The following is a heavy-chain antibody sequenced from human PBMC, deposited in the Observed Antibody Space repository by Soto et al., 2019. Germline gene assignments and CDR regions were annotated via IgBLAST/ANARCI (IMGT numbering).Heavy chain of an antibody. D-gene: IGHD2-21*02. V-gene: IGHV3-23*02. CDR1: GFTFSAYA. CDR3: ARGGGGDHGY. CDR2: MIGETNIP. J-gene: IGHJ4*02. Sequence: EVQLLESGGGLVQPGGSVRLSCAASGFTFSAYAMCWVRHAPGKGLEWVSMIGETNIPYYQDSLKGRFTISRDNSRNTFYLQMNSLRIEDTAVYYCARGGGGDHGYWGQGTLLTVSS.